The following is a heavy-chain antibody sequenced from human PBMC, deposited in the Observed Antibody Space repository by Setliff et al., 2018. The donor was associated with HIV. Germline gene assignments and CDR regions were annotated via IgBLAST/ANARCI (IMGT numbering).Heavy chain of an antibody. CDR2: IIPILGIA. V-gene: IGHV1-69*10. Sequence: ASVKVSCKASGGTFSSFAISWVRQAPGQGLEWMGGIIPILGIANYAQKFQGRVTITADKSTSTAYMELSSLRSEDTAVYYCARGRYNFWSGYSYFQHWGQGTLVTVSS. D-gene: IGHD3-3*01. CDR3: ARGRYNFWSGYSYFQH. J-gene: IGHJ1*01. CDR1: GGTFSSFA.